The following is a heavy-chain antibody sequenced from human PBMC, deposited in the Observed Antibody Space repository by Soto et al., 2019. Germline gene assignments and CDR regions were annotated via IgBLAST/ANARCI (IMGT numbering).Heavy chain of an antibody. V-gene: IGHV6-1*01. CDR1: GDSVSSNSAA. CDR3: ARDPGTTDYGMDV. Sequence: SQTLSLTCVISGDSVSSNSAAWNWIRQSPSRGLEWLGRAYYRSKWYNDYAVSVKSRITINPDTSKNQFSLQLDSVTPEDTAVYYCARDPGTTDYGMDVWGQGTTVTVSS. CDR2: AYYRSKWYN. J-gene: IGHJ6*02. D-gene: IGHD1-7*01.